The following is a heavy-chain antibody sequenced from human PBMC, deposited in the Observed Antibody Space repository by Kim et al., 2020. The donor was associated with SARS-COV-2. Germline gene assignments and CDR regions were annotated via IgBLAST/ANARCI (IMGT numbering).Heavy chain of an antibody. D-gene: IGHD3-16*02. Sequence: SVKVSCKASGGTFSSYAISWVRQAPGQGLEWMGGIIPIFGTANYAQKFQGRVTITADESTSTAYMELSSLRSEDTAVYYCARDHPYDYVWGSYRYTGYPDWGQGTMVTVSS. CDR3: ARDHPYDYVWGSYRYTGYPD. CDR1: GGTFSSYA. J-gene: IGHJ3*01. V-gene: IGHV1-69*13. CDR2: IIPIFGTA.